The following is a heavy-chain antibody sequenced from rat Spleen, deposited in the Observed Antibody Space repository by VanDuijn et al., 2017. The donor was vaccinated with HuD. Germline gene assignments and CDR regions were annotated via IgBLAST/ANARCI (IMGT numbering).Heavy chain of an antibody. V-gene: IGHV5-7*01. Sequence: EVQLVESGGDLVQPGRSLKLSCAASGFTFSDYYMAWVRQAPTTGLEWVATISYGDRSGHSSTYYRDSVKGRFTISRDNAKSTLSLQMDSLRSEDTATYYCARRHYGYTDYFDYWGQGVMVTVSS. CDR3: ARRHYGYTDYFDY. CDR2: ISYGDRSGHSST. D-gene: IGHD1-9*01. J-gene: IGHJ2*01. CDR1: GFTFSDYY.